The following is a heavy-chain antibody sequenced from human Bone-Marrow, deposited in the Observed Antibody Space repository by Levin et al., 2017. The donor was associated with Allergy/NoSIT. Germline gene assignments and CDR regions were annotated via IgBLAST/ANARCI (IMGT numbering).Heavy chain of an antibody. CDR1: GFTFDTYG. V-gene: IGHV3-30*18. Sequence: RAGGSLRLSCVASGFTFDTYGMHWVRQAPGKGLEWVTVISSDGSKKFCAESVQGRFTVSRDNSKNTVFLQMNSLRPEDTAVYYCAKAGFKNWGRGTLVTVSS. CDR2: ISSDGSKK. CDR3: AKAGFKN. J-gene: IGHJ4*02.